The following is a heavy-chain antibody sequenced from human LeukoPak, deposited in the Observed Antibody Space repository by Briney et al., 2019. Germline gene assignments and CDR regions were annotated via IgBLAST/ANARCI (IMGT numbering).Heavy chain of an antibody. CDR3: ARVGGSCGWPFDY. J-gene: IGHJ4*02. CDR2: ISASSGSI. V-gene: IGHV3-48*02. D-gene: IGHD2-15*01. Sequence: PGGSLRLSCAASGFTFSSYSMNWVRQAPGKGLEWVSYISASSGSIYYADSVKGRFTISRDNAKDSLYLQMNSLRDEDTAVYYWARVGGSCGWPFDYWGQGTLVTVSS. CDR1: GFTFSSYS.